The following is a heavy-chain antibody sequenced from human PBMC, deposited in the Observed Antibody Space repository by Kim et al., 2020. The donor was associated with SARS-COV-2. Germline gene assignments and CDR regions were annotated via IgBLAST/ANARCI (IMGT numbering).Heavy chain of an antibody. J-gene: IGHJ4*02. Sequence: SETLSLTCTVSGGSISSSSYYWGWTRQPPGKGLEWIGSIYYSGSTYYNPSLKSRVTISVDTSKNQFSLKPSSVTAADTAVYYCASTTPTAMVKSPFDYWGQGTLVTVSS. CDR3: ASTTPTAMVKSPFDY. V-gene: IGHV4-39*01. D-gene: IGHD5-18*01. CDR1: GGSISSSSYY. CDR2: IYYSGST.